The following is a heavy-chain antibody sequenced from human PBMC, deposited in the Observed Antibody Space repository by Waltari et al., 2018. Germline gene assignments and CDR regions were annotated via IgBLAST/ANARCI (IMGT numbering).Heavy chain of an antibody. Sequence: QLQLQESGPGLVKPSETLSLTCTVSGGSISSSSYYWGWIRQPPGKGLEWIGSIYYSGSTYYNPSLKSRVTISVDTSKNPFSLKLSSVTAADTAVYYCASQSIAARLGAFDIWGQGTMVTVSS. CDR2: IYYSGST. D-gene: IGHD6-6*01. CDR3: ASQSIAARLGAFDI. J-gene: IGHJ3*02. V-gene: IGHV4-39*01. CDR1: GGSISSSSYY.